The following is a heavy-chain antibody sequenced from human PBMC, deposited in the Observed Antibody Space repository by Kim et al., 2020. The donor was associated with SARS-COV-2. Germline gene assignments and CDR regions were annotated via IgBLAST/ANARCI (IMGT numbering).Heavy chain of an antibody. CDR3: AKVSIFGDYYYGMDV. V-gene: IGHV3-23*01. D-gene: IGHD3-3*01. CDR2: ISGSGGST. Sequence: GGSLRLSCAASGFTFSSYAMSWVRQAPGKGLEWVSAISGSGGSTYYADSVKGRFTISRDNSKNTLYLQMNSLRAEDTAVYYCAKVSIFGDYYYGMDVWGQGTTVTVSS. J-gene: IGHJ6*02. CDR1: GFTFSSYA.